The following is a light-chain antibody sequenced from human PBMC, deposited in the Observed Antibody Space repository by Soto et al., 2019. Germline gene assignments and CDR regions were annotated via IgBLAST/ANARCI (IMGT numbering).Light chain of an antibody. CDR3: QSYDSSLINYV. V-gene: IGLV1-44*01. J-gene: IGLJ1*01. CDR2: SNN. CDR1: SSNIGSNT. Sequence: QSVLTQPPSASGTPGQRVTISCSGSSSNIGSNTVHWYQQLPGTAPKLLIYSNNQRPSGVPDRFSGSKSGTSASLAISGLQSEDEADYYCQSYDSSLINYVFGTGTKVTVL.